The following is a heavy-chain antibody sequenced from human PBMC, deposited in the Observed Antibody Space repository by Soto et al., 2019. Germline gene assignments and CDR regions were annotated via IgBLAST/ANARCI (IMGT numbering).Heavy chain of an antibody. CDR1: GYTFTRYD. J-gene: IGHJ4*02. CDR3: ARGSPADYSNSLDG. D-gene: IGHD4-4*01. Sequence: QVQLVQSGAEVKKPGASVKVSCKASGYTFTRYDIHWVRQATVQGLEWMGWMKPNSGNTGYAQEFQGRVTMTRNTTIRTALMELSSLRAEDTATYYCARGSPADYSNSLDGWGQGTLVTVSS. CDR2: MKPNSGNT. V-gene: IGHV1-8*01.